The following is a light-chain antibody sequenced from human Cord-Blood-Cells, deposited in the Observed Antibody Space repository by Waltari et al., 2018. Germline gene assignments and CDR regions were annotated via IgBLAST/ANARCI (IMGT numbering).Light chain of an antibody. V-gene: IGLV2-23*01. CDR1: SSDVGSYNL. J-gene: IGLJ2*01. Sequence: QSALTQPASVSGSPGQSLTISCTGTSSDVGSYNLVSWYQQHPGKAPKLMIYEGSKRPSGFSNRFSGSKSGNTASLTISGLHAEDEADYYCCSYAGSSTVFGGGTKLTVL. CDR2: EGS. CDR3: CSYAGSSTV.